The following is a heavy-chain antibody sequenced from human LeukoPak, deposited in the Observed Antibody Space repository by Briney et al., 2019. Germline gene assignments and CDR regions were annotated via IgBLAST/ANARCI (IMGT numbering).Heavy chain of an antibody. J-gene: IGHJ4*02. D-gene: IGHD6-13*01. CDR3: ARAPFVAAGSDY. Sequence: ASVKISCKASGGTFSSYAISWVRQAPGQGLEWMGGSIPIFGTAQYTQKFKDRVTITADESTSTAYMELNSLRSEDTAIYYCARAPFVAAGSDYWGQGTLVTVSS. CDR2: SIPIFGTA. V-gene: IGHV1-69*13. CDR1: GGTFSSYA.